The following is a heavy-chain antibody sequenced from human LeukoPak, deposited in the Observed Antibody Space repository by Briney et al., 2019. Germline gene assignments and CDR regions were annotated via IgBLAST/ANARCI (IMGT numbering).Heavy chain of an antibody. J-gene: IGHJ5*02. CDR1: GASISSYF. Sequence: SETLSLTCAVSGASISSYFWSWIRQPPGKGLEWIGYIYYSGSTNYNPSLKSRVTISVDTSKNQFSLRLSSVTAADTAVYYCARHRYYYDSSGYYYQPWGQGTLVTVSS. V-gene: IGHV4-59*01. CDR3: ARHRYYYDSSGYYYQP. CDR2: IYYSGST. D-gene: IGHD3-22*01.